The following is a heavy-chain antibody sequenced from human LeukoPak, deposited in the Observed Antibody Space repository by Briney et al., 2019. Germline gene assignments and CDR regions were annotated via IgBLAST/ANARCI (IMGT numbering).Heavy chain of an antibody. CDR3: ARGPVSAASDY. V-gene: IGHV3-21*01. CDR1: GFTFSSYS. Sequence: GGSLRLSCAASGFTFSSYSMNWVRQAPGNGLEWVSSISSSSSYIYYADSVKGRFTISRDNAKNSLYLQMNSLRAEDTAVYYCARGPVSAASDYWGQGTLVTVSS. J-gene: IGHJ4*02. D-gene: IGHD6-13*01. CDR2: ISSSSSYI.